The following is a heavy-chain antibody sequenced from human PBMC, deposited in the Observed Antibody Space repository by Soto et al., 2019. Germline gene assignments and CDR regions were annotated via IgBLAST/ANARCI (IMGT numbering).Heavy chain of an antibody. V-gene: IGHV3-21*01. CDR1: GFTFSSYS. Sequence: GGSLRLSCAASGFTFSSYSMNWVRQAPGKGLEWVSSISSSSSYIYYADSVKGRFTISRDNAKNSLYLQMNSLRAEDTAVYYCASGGNSSSSNAFDIWGQGTMVTVSS. J-gene: IGHJ3*02. CDR2: ISSSSSYI. D-gene: IGHD6-13*01. CDR3: ASGGNSSSSNAFDI.